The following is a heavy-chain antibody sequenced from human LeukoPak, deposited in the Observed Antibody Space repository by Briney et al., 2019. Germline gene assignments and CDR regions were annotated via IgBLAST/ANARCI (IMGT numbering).Heavy chain of an antibody. D-gene: IGHD1-26*01. J-gene: IGHJ4*02. CDR2: IIPILGIA. Sequence: SVKVSGKASGGTFSSYAISWVRQAPGQGLEWMGRIIPILGIANYAQKFQGRVTITADKSTSTAYMELSSLRSEDTAVYYCARDRGIVGATGGYWGQGTLVTVSS. CDR1: GGTFSSYA. CDR3: ARDRGIVGATGGY. V-gene: IGHV1-69*04.